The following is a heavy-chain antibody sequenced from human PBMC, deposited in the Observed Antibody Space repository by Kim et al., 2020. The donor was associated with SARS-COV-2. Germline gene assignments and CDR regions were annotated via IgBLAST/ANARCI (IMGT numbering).Heavy chain of an antibody. J-gene: IGHJ4*02. Sequence: GSTNYNPSLKSRVTISVATSKNPFSLKLSSVTAADTAVYYCARDRSYFSYWGQGTLVTVSS. V-gene: IGHV4-59*01. D-gene: IGHD1-26*01. CDR3: ARDRSYFSY. CDR2: GST.